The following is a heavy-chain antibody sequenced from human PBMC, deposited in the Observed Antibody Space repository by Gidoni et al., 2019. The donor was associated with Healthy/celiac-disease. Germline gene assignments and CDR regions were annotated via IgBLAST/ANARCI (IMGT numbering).Heavy chain of an antibody. V-gene: IGHV1-2*04. Sequence: QVQLVQSGAELKQPGASVKVSCQASGYTFTGYYMHWVRQAPGKGLEWMGWINPNSGGTNYAQKFQGWVTMTRNTSISTAYMELSRLRSDDTAVYYCARRESIAARPDAGDAFDIWGQGTMVTVSS. CDR2: INPNSGGT. CDR1: GYTFTGYY. J-gene: IGHJ3*02. D-gene: IGHD6-6*01. CDR3: ARRESIAARPDAGDAFDI.